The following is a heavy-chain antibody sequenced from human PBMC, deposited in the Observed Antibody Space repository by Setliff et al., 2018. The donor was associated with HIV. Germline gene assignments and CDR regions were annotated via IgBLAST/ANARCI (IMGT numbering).Heavy chain of an antibody. V-gene: IGHV3-21*01. CDR1: GFTFSSYN. CDR2: ISSRSSAL. D-gene: IGHD2-15*01. J-gene: IGHJ4*02. Sequence: GGSLRLSCAASGFTFSSYNMNWVRQAPGKGLDWVSSISSRSSALYYADSVRGRYTISRDNAKNSLYLQMNSLRAEDTAVYFCARGREVVPLWGQGTLVTVSS. CDR3: ARGREVVPL.